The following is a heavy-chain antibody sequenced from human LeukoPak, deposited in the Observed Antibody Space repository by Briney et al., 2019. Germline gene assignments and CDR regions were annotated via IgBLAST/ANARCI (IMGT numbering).Heavy chain of an antibody. V-gene: IGHV4-39*01. CDR1: GGSISSSSYY. CDR3: ARRHVYGDYGYYLDY. J-gene: IGHJ4*02. CDR2: IYYSGST. D-gene: IGHD4-17*01. Sequence: SETLSLTCTVSGGSISSSSYYWGWIRQPPGKGLEWIGSIYYSGSTYYNPSLKSRVTISVDTSKNQFSLKLSSVTAADTAVYYCARRHVYGDYGYYLDYWGQGTLVTVSS.